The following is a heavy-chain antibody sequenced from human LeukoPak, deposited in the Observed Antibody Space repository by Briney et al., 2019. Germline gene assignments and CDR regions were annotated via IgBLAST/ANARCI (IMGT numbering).Heavy chain of an antibody. CDR3: ARLLANKKYYFDY. V-gene: IGHV4-59*10. Sequence: SETLSLTCAVYGLSFSGYYWSWIRQPAGKGLEWIGRIYTSGSTNYNPSLKSRVTISVDTSKNQFSLKLSSVTAADTAVYYCARLLANKKYYFDYWGQGTLVTVSS. J-gene: IGHJ4*02. CDR2: IYTSGST. CDR1: GLSFSGYY. D-gene: IGHD3-3*01.